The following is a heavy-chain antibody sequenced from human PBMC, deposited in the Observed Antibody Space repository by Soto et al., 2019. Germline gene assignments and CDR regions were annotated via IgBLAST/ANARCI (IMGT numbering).Heavy chain of an antibody. CDR1: GGTFSSYA. V-gene: IGHV1-69*13. CDR3: ARVKSYGSGSYYQPEYFQH. Sequence: GASVKVSCKASGGTFSSYAISWVRQAPGQGLEWMGGIIPIFGTANYAQKFQGRVTITADESTSTAYMELSSLRSEDTAVYYCARVKSYGSGSYYQPEYFQHWGQGTLVTVSS. D-gene: IGHD3-10*01. J-gene: IGHJ1*01. CDR2: IIPIFGTA.